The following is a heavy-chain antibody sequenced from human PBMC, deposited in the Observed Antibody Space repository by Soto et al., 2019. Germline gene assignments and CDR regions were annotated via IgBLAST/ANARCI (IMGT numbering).Heavy chain of an antibody. CDR3: ARVGTSESFFDY. V-gene: IGHV3-53*02. D-gene: IGHD7-27*01. Sequence: VQLVETGGGLIQPGGSLRLPCVVSGFTVSDRRMTWVRQAPRQGLEWVADLYFYGSANYADSVRGRFTISKDDSENTVFLEMNNLRAEDTALYYCARVGTSESFFDYWGQGTLVTVSP. CDR2: LYFYGSA. CDR1: GFTVSDRR. J-gene: IGHJ4*02.